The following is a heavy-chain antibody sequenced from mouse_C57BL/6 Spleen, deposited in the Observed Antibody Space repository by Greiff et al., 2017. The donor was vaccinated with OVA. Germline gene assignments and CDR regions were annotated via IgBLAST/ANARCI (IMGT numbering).Heavy chain of an antibody. V-gene: IGHV5-4*01. CDR2: ISDGGSYT. J-gene: IGHJ2*01. CDR3: ARERYDYDGEDYFDY. Sequence: DVMLVESGGGLVKPGGSLKLSCAASGFTFSSYAMSWVRQTPEKRLEWVATISDGGSYTYYPDNVKGRFTISRDNAKNNLYLQMSHLKSEDTAMYYCARERYDYDGEDYFDYWGQGTTLTVSS. D-gene: IGHD2-4*01. CDR1: GFTFSSYA.